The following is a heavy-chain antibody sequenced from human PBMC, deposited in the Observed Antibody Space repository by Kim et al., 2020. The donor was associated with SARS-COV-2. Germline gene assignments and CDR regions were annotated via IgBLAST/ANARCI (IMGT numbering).Heavy chain of an antibody. CDR3: ARGFYDSSGYHDTLDF. CDR1: GYSFTGYY. V-gene: IGHV1-2*06. CDR2: INPNSGAT. D-gene: IGHD3-22*01. J-gene: IGHJ4*02. Sequence: ASVKVSCKASGYSFTGYYMHWVRQAPGQGLEWMGRINPNSGATTYALNFRGRVTMTRDTSISTSYMELSSLRSDDTAVYYCARGFYDSSGYHDTLDFWGQGTLVTVSP.